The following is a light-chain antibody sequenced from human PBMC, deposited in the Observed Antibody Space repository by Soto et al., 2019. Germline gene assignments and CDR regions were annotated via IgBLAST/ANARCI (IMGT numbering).Light chain of an antibody. CDR3: QQRSNWPSLT. V-gene: IGKV3-11*01. CDR1: QSVGSY. CDR2: DAS. Sequence: EIVLIQSPATLSLSPEERATLSCRVSQSVGSYLAWYQHKPGQAPRLLISDASNRATGIPARFSGSGSETDYTLTISSLEPEDSAVYYCQQRSNWPSLTFGGGTKVEIK. J-gene: IGKJ4*01.